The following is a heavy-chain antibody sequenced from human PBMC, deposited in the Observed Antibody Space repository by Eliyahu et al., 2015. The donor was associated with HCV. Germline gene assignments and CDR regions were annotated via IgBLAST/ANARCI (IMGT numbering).Heavy chain of an antibody. D-gene: IGHD6-13*01. V-gene: IGHV2-5*02. CDR2: XYWDDDK. Sequence: QITLKESGPTLVRPTEALTLTCTFSGXXLATSGXAVGWVRQPPGKALEWLAVXYWDDDKRYRTPLKTRLTVTKDISKNQVVLTMANMDPVDTGTYFCAHSSVAAGGRAAYFQHWGQGTLVTVSS. CDR1: GXXLATSGXA. J-gene: IGHJ1*01. CDR3: AHSSVAAGGRAAYFQH.